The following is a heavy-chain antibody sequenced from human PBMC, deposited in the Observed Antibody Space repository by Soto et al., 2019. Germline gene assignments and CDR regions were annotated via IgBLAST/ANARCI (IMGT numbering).Heavy chain of an antibody. CDR1: GFPFNSYP. CDR3: ARTGVTMVRGVIGAFDI. D-gene: IGHD3-10*01. V-gene: IGHV3-30-3*01. CDR2: ISYDGSNK. J-gene: IGHJ3*02. Sequence: PAGSMSLSFVGSGFPFNSYPMNWVRQDTGKGLEWVAVISYDGSNKYYADSVKVRFTISRDNSKNTLYLQMNSLRAEDTAVYYCARTGVTMVRGVIGAFDIWGQGTMVNV.